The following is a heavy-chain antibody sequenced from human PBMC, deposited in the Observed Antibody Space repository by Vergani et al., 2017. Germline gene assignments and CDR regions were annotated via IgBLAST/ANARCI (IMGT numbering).Heavy chain of an antibody. CDR3: AREGLYGSGSYYIFYNWFDP. CDR1: GGSFSGYY. J-gene: IGHJ5*02. D-gene: IGHD3-10*01. CDR2: INHSGIT. Sequence: QVQLQQWGAGLLKPSETLSLTCAVYGGSFSGYYWSWIRQPPGKGLVWIGEINHSGITNYNPSRKSRVTISVDTSKNQFSLKLSSVTAADTAVYYCAREGLYGSGSYYIFYNWFDPWGQGTLVTVSS. V-gene: IGHV4-34*01.